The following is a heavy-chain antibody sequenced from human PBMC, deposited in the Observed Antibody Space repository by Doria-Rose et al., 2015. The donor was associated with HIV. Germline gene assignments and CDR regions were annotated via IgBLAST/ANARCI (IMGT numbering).Heavy chain of an antibody. J-gene: IGHJ4*02. CDR1: GGSISSSNW. Sequence: QVQLQESGPGLVKPSGTLSLTCAVSGGSISSSNWWSWVRQPPGKGLEWYGEIYHSGSTNCNPSLKSRVTISVEKSKNQFSLKLSSVTAADTAVYYCARGIAVAGFDYWGQGTLVTVSS. CDR2: IYHSGST. D-gene: IGHD6-19*01. CDR3: ARGIAVAGFDY. V-gene: IGHV4-4*02.